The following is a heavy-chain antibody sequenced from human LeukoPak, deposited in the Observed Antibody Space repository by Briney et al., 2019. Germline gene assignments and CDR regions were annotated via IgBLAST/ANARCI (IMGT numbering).Heavy chain of an antibody. Sequence: SETLSLTCTVSGGTISSSSYYCGWIRQPPAKGQGLVGGSSYTGSTYYNPYPNSRISIFVNSSNNQISLQRRYVTAADTAVYYCARRYSYSSLPDYWGQGTLVTVSS. D-gene: IGHD6-19*01. J-gene: IGHJ4*02. CDR3: ARRYSYSSLPDY. CDR1: GGTISSSSYY. CDR2: SSYTGST. V-gene: IGHV4-39*01.